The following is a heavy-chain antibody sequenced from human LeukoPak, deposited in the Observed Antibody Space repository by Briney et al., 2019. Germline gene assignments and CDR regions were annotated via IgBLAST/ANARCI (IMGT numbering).Heavy chain of an antibody. V-gene: IGHV4-4*07. CDR1: GGSISSYY. Sequence: SETLSLTCTVSGGSISSYYWNWIRQPVGKGLEWIGRIYTSGSTNYNPSLKSRVTMSVDTSKNQFSLKLSSVTAADTAVYYCAREGSSSWSAYYFDYWGQGTLVTVSS. D-gene: IGHD6-13*01. CDR2: IYTSGST. CDR3: AREGSSSWSAYYFDY. J-gene: IGHJ4*02.